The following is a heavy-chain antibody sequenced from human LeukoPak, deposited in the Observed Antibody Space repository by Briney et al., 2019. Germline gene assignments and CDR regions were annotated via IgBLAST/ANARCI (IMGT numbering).Heavy chain of an antibody. V-gene: IGHV3-20*04. J-gene: IGHJ4*02. D-gene: IGHD3-22*01. CDR1: GFTFDDYG. CDR2: INWNGGST. CDR3: ARDDSSGYYLIPFDY. Sequence: PGGSLRLSCAASGFTFDDYGISWVRQAPGKGLEWVSGINWNGGSTGYADSVKGRFTISRDNAKNSLYLQMNSLRAEDTALYYCARDDSSGYYLIPFDYWGQGTLVTVSS.